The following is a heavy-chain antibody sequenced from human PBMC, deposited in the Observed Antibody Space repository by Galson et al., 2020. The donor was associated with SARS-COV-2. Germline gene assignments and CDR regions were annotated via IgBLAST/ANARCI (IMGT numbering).Heavy chain of an antibody. CDR3: ARDRYYDILTGYFDY. V-gene: IGHV3-21*01. D-gene: IGHD3-9*01. CDR2: ISSSSSYI. Sequence: GGSLRLSCAASGFTFSSYNMNWVRQAPGKGLEWVSSISSSSSYIYYADSVKGRFTISRDNAKNSLYLQMNSLRAEDTAVYYCARDRYYDILTGYFDYWGQGTLVTVSS. CDR1: GFTFSSYN. J-gene: IGHJ4*02.